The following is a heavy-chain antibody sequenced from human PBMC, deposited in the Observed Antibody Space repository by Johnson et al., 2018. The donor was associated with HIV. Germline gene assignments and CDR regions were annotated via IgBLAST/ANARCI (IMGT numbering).Heavy chain of an antibody. V-gene: IGHV3-66*04. CDR1: GFTFSDYY. Sequence: VQLVESGGGLVKPGGSLRLSCAASGFTFSDYYMSWIRQAPGKGLEWVSVVYSDGITFYADSVKGRFTISRDKFKNPLYLQMNSLRAEDTAVYYCARPSSGWYFDAFDIWGQGTMVTVSS. CDR3: ARPSSGWYFDAFDI. CDR2: VYSDGIT. D-gene: IGHD6-19*01. J-gene: IGHJ3*02.